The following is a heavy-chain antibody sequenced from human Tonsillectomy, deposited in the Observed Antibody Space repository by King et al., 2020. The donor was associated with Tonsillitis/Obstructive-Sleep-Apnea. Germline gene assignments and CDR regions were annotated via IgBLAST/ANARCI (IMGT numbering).Heavy chain of an antibody. CDR1: GGSISSGGYY. Sequence: VQLQESGPGLVKPSQTLSLTCTVSGGSISSGGYYWSWIRQHPGKGLEWIGYIYYSGSTYYNPSLKSRVTISVETSKNQFSLKLSSVTAADTAVYYCARGVSAPYGDYFPFDYWGQGTLVTVSS. CDR3: ARGVSAPYGDYFPFDY. V-gene: IGHV4-31*03. CDR2: IYYSGST. D-gene: IGHD4-17*01. J-gene: IGHJ4*02.